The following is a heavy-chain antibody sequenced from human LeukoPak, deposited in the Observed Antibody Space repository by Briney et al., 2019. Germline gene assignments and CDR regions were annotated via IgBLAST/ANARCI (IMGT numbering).Heavy chain of an antibody. D-gene: IGHD7-27*01. Sequence: SETLSLTCTVSGGSISGYYWSWIRQPPGKGLEWIGYIYYSGSTNYNPSLKSQVTMSVDTSKNQFSLQLSSVTAADTAVYYCASAIAPKNWGAAYYFDYWGQGALVTVSS. CDR1: GGSISGYY. CDR2: IYYSGST. V-gene: IGHV4-59*01. J-gene: IGHJ4*02. CDR3: ASAIAPKNWGAAYYFDY.